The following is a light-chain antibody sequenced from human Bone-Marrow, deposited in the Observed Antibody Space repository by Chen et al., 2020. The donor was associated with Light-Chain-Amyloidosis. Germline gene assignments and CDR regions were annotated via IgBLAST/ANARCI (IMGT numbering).Light chain of an antibody. J-gene: IGLJ2*01. CDR1: SSDVVGYDY. Sequence: QSALTQPASVSASPGQSMPIYCTGSSSDVVGYDYVSWYQQHPGKAPKLLIYDVRIRPSGVSNRFSGSKSGNTASLAISGLLTEDEAAYYCSSYTSSSAPVVFGGGTKLTVL. V-gene: IGLV2-14*03. CDR3: SSYTSSSAPVV. CDR2: DVR.